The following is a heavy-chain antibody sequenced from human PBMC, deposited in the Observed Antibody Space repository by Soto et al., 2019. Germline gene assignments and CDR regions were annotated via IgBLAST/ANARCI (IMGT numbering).Heavy chain of an antibody. CDR2: ISSSGSTI. Sequence: EVQLVESGGGLVQPGGSLRLSCAASGFTFSSYEMNWVRQAPGKGLEWVSYISSSGSTIYYADSVKGRFTISRDNAKKSLYLQMNSLRAEDTAVYYCARDGCSSTSCIIGMDVWGQGTTVTVSS. V-gene: IGHV3-48*03. CDR3: ARDGCSSTSCIIGMDV. D-gene: IGHD2-2*01. CDR1: GFTFSSYE. J-gene: IGHJ6*02.